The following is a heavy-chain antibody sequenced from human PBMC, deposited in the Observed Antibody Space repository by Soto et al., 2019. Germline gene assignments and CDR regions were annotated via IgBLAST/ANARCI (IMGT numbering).Heavy chain of an antibody. J-gene: IGHJ3*02. Sequence: QVQLQQWGAGLLKPSETLSLTCAVYGGSFSGYYWSWIRQPPGKGLEWIGEINHSGSTNYNPSLKSRVTISVDTSQNHFSLNLSSVTAADTAVYYCAREGKLLWFGELSGRPHRISDAFVIWGQGTMVTVSS. D-gene: IGHD3-10*01. CDR2: INHSGST. CDR3: AREGKLLWFGELSGRPHRISDAFVI. CDR1: GGSFSGYY. V-gene: IGHV4-34*01.